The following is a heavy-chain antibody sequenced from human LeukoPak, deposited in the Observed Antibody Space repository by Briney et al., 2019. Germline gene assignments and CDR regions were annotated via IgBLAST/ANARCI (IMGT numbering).Heavy chain of an antibody. J-gene: IGHJ4*02. V-gene: IGHV3-15*01. CDR3: TTQRSRINMVRGVIRSDH. D-gene: IGHD3-10*01. CDR1: GFTFSNAW. CDR2: IKSKTDGGTT. Sequence: PGGSLRLSCAASGFTFSNAWMSWVRQGPGKGLEWVGRIKSKTDGGTTDYAAPVKGRFTISRDDSKNTLYLQMNSLKTEGTAVYYCTTQRSRINMVRGVIRSDHWGQGTLVTVSS.